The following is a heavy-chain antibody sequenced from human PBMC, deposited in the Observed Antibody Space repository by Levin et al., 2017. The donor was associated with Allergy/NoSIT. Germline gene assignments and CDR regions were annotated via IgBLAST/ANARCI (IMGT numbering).Heavy chain of an antibody. CDR1: GYTFTSYD. D-gene: IGHD1-26*01. Sequence: GESLKISCKASGYTFTSYDISWIRQAPGQGLEWIGWISTYNGNTNYGQKVRGRVTITTDASTSTAYMELRSLISDDTAVYYCARGGASQGYGYWGQGTLVTVSS. V-gene: IGHV1-18*01. J-gene: IGHJ4*02. CDR2: ISTYNGNT. CDR3: ARGGASQGYGY.